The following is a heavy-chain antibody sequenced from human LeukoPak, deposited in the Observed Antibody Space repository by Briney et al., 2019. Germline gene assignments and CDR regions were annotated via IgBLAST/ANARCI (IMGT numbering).Heavy chain of an antibody. CDR2: MYSVGST. D-gene: IGHD2-21*02. CDR1: GFTVSDNY. Sequence: GGSLRLSCAASGFTVSDNYMTWVRQPPGKGLEWVSVMYSVGSTYYADSVKGRFTISRDNSKNTLYLLMNSLRVEDTAVYYCAGSLAYCGGDCRLGDYWGQGTLVTVSS. J-gene: IGHJ4*02. CDR3: AGSLAYCGGDCRLGDY. V-gene: IGHV3-66*01.